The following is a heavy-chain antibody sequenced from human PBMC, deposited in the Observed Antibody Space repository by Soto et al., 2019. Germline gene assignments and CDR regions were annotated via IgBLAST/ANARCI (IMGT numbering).Heavy chain of an antibody. CDR3: ARKARGADYSNYGWFDP. J-gene: IGHJ5*02. V-gene: IGHV4-39*01. CDR2: IYYSGST. D-gene: IGHD4-4*01. CDR1: GGSISSSSYY. Sequence: PSETLSLTCTVSGGSISSSSYYWGWIRQPPGKGLEWIGSIYYSGSTYYNPSLKSRVTISVDTSKNQFSLKLSSVTAADTAVYYCARKARGADYSNYGWFDPSGQGTLVTVSS.